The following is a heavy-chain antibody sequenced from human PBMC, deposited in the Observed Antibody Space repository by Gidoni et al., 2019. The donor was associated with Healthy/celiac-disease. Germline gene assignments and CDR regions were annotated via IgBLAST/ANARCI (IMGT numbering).Heavy chain of an antibody. CDR3: ARGVTAAY. Sequence: QVQLQQWGAGLLKPSETLSLPCAVYGGSFSGYYWSWIRQPPGKGLEWIGEINHSGSTNYNPSLKSRVTISVDTSKNQFSLKLSSVTAADTAVYYCARGVTAAYWGQGTLVTVSS. D-gene: IGHD4-4*01. V-gene: IGHV4-34*01. J-gene: IGHJ4*02. CDR2: INHSGST. CDR1: GGSFSGYY.